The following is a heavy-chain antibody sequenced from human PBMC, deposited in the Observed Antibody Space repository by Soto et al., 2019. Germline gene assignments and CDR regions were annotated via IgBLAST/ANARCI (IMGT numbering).Heavy chain of an antibody. Sequence: SETLSLTCTVSGGSISNYYWNWIRQSPGKGLEWIGYIYSSGSTHYNPSLQNRVTISIDTSKNQVSLKVNSVTAAGTAVYYCARDDPPSYGVYYFDYWGQGTSVTVSS. CDR3: ARDDPPSYGVYYFDY. V-gene: IGHV4-59*01. CDR1: GGSISNYY. D-gene: IGHD5-18*01. J-gene: IGHJ4*02. CDR2: IYSSGST.